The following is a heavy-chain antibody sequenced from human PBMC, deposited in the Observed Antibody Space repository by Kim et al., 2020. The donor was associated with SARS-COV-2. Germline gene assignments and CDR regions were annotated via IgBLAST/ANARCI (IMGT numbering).Heavy chain of an antibody. V-gene: IGHV4-4*07. Sequence: SETLSLTCTVSGDSLSSDYWSWNRQPAGKGLEWIGRIYTSGRTNYNPSLQSRVTMSVDMSKNQFSLKLSPVTAADTAGYYCASALGHWGQGTLVTVSS. J-gene: IGHJ4*02. CDR1: GDSLSSDY. D-gene: IGHD3-16*02. CDR3: ASALGH. CDR2: IYTSGRT.